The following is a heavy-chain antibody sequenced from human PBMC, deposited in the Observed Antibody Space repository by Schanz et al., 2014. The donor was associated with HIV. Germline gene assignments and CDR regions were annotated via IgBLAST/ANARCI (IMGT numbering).Heavy chain of an antibody. CDR1: GYTFTSYY. CDR2: INPNSGGT. D-gene: IGHD6-19*01. J-gene: IGHJ4*02. Sequence: QVQLVQSGAEVKKPGASVKVSCKASGYTFTSYYMHWVRQAPGQGLEWMGWINPNSGGTNYAQKFQGRVTMTRDTSISTAYMELRSLRSDDTAVYYCARTRGIAVAGFDYWGQGTLVTVSS. CDR3: ARTRGIAVAGFDY. V-gene: IGHV1-2*02.